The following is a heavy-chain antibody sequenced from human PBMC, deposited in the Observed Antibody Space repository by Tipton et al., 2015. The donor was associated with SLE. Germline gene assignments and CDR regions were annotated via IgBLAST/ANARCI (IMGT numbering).Heavy chain of an antibody. V-gene: IGHV4-39*07. CDR1: GGSISSSNYY. CDR2: MFYSGNT. Sequence: TLSLTCTVSGGSISSSNYYWGWIRQPPGKGLEWIGSMFYSGNTYYNPTLQSRVTMSVDASKNQFSLRLTSVTAADTAVYYCARSYSSSSGAYWGQGTLVTVSS. CDR3: ARSYSSSSGAY. D-gene: IGHD6-6*01. J-gene: IGHJ4*02.